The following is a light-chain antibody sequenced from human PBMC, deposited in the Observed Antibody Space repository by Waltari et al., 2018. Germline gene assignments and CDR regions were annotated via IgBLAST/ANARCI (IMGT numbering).Light chain of an antibody. CDR1: SSDVGGYEN. Sequence: QSALTQPASVSGSPGQSITISCTGTSSDVGGYENVSWHHQHPGKAPKLMIYDVRNRPSGVSNRFSGSKSGNTASLTISGLQAEDEADYYCSSYTSSSTYVLGTGTKVTVL. CDR3: SSYTSSSTYV. V-gene: IGLV2-14*03. J-gene: IGLJ1*01. CDR2: DVR.